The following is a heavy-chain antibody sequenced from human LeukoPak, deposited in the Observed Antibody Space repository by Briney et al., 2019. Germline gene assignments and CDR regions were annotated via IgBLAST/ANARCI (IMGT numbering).Heavy chain of an antibody. V-gene: IGHV4-31*03. CDR1: GGSISSGGYY. CDR2: IYYSGST. Sequence: PSETLSLTCTVSGGSISSGGYYWSWIRQHPGKGLEWIGYIYYSGSTYYNPSLKSRVTISVDTSKSQFSLKLSSVTAADTAVYYCARAPQPDYGDYEHQTGASYYFDYWGQGILVTVSS. D-gene: IGHD4-17*01. CDR3: ARAPQPDYGDYEHQTGASYYFDY. J-gene: IGHJ4*02.